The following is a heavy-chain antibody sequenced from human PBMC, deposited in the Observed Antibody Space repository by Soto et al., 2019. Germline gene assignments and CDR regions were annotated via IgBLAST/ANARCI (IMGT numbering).Heavy chain of an antibody. D-gene: IGHD2-8*01. CDR2: ISSRNNDM. J-gene: IGHJ5*02. V-gene: IGHV3-21*01. CDR1: GFTFSSYS. Sequence: EVQLVESGGGLVKPGGSLRPSCAASGFTFSSYSMNWVRQAPGKGLEWVSTISSRNNDMYYVDSVKGRFTISRDNAGNSVSLQMNSLRADVTVVYYCARDVNGGFCGAWGQGTLVTVSS. CDR3: ARDVNGGFCGA.